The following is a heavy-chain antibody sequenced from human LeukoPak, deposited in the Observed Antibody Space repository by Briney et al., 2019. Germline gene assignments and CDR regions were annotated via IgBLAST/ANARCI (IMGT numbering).Heavy chain of an antibody. CDR3: ARDLGAARPSYAFDI. CDR1: GGSISSGGYY. CDR2: IYYSGST. D-gene: IGHD6-6*01. Sequence: SETLSLTCTVSGGSISSGGYYWSWIRQHPGKGLEWIGYIYYSGSTYYNPSLKSRVTISVDTSKNQFSLKLSSVTAADTAVYYCARDLGAARPSYAFDIWGQGTMVTVSS. J-gene: IGHJ3*02. V-gene: IGHV4-31*03.